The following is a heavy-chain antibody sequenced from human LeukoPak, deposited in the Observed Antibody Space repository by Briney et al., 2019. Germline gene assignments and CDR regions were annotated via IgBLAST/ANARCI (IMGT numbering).Heavy chain of an antibody. J-gene: IGHJ5*02. Sequence: ASVKVSCKASGYTFTGYYMHWVRQAPGQGLEWMGWINPNSGGTNYAQNFQGRVTMTRDTSISTAYMDLSRLRSDDTAVYYCARCSTVTTSVRPGCFDPWGQGTLVTVSS. CDR3: ARCSTVTTSVRPGCFDP. CDR1: GYTFTGYY. D-gene: IGHD4-17*01. CDR2: INPNSGGT. V-gene: IGHV1-2*02.